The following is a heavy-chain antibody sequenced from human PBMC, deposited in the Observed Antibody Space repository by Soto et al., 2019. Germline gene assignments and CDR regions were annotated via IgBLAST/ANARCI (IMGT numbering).Heavy chain of an antibody. CDR1: GLTFSGYW. D-gene: IGHD1-1*01. Sequence: EVQLVESGGGLVQPGGSLRLSCAASGLTFSGYWMHWVRQAPGKGLVWVSRINSDGSTTSYADSVRGRFTISRDNAKNTLYLQMNSLRAEDTAVYYCARVRTGNWYFDLWGRGALVTVSS. CDR3: ARVRTGNWYFDL. J-gene: IGHJ2*01. CDR2: INSDGSTT. V-gene: IGHV3-74*01.